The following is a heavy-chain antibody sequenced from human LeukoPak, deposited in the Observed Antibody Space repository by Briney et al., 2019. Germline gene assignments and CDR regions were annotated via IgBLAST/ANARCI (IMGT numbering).Heavy chain of an antibody. CDR2: IYYSGST. J-gene: IGHJ6*02. CDR3: ARDVRYSSGYPQRDYYYGMDV. V-gene: IGHV4-59*01. D-gene: IGHD6-19*01. Sequence: NASETLSLTCTVSGGSINNYYWSWIRQPPGKGLEWIGYIYYSGSTNYNPSLKSRVTISVDTSKNQFSLKLSSVTAADTAVYYCARDVRYSSGYPQRDYYYGMDVWGQGTTVTVSS. CDR1: GGSINNYY.